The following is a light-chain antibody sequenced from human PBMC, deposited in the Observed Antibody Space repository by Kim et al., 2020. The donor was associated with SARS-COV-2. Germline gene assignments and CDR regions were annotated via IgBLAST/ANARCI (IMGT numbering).Light chain of an antibody. CDR2: RDS. CDR1: GMGRKN. Sequence: ALRQRAGLTGGGNGMGRKNGSWYKQKPGHAPVLVIYRDSNRPSGIPERFSGSNSGNTATLTISRAQAGDEADYYCQVWDSSLCVFGTGTKVTVL. CDR3: QVWDSSLCV. J-gene: IGLJ1*01. V-gene: IGLV3-9*01.